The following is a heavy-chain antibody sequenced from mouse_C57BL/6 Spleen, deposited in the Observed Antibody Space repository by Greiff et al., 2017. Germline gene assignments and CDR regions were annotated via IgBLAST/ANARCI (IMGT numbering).Heavy chain of an antibody. Sequence: DVKLVESGGGLVQPGGSLSLSCAASGFTFTDYYMSWVRQPPGKALEWLGFIRNKANGYTTEYSASVKGRFTISRDNSQSILYLQMTALRAEYSATYSCSRLNCRVHYYFDYWGQGTTLTVSS. J-gene: IGHJ2*01. CDR3: SRLNCRVHYYFDY. D-gene: IGHD4-1*02. CDR2: IRNKANGYTT. V-gene: IGHV7-3*01. CDR1: GFTFTDYY.